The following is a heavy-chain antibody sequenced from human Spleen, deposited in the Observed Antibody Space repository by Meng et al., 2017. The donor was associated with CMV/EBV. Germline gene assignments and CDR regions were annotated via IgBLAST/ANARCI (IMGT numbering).Heavy chain of an antibody. CDR2: INHSGST. CDR3: ARDLPKHPGIAAAGPFDY. V-gene: IGHV4-34*01. J-gene: IGHJ4*02. D-gene: IGHD6-13*01. Sequence: HGQLQQWGAGLLKPAETLSLTCAVYGGSFSGYDWSWIRQPPGKGLEWIGEINHSGSTNYNPSLKSRVTMSVDTSKNQFSLKLSSVTAADTAVYYCARDLPKHPGIAAAGPFDYWGQGTLVTVSS. CDR1: GGSFSGYD.